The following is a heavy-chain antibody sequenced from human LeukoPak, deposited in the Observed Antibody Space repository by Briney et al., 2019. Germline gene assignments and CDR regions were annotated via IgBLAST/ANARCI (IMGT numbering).Heavy chain of an antibody. CDR3: AKSALYDFWSGYPPPTFDY. D-gene: IGHD3-3*01. J-gene: IGHJ4*02. CDR1: GFTFSTYD. V-gene: IGHV3-23*01. CDR2: ISSSGGST. Sequence: GGSLRLSCAASGFTFSTYDMSWVRQAPGKGLEWVSGISSSGGSTYYADSMKGRFTISRDNSKNTLYLQMNSLRAEDTAVYYCAKSALYDFWSGYPPPTFDYWGPGALVTVSS.